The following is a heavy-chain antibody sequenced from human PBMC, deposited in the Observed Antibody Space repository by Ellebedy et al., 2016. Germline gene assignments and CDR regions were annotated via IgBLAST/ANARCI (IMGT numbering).Heavy chain of an antibody. Sequence: GGSLRLXXEVTGVNFRKFSLNWVRQAPGKGLEWVAFISADGDTIYYATSVKGRFTISRDDADSSLSLQMNSLRGDDTAVYYCVAALDYWGQGTLVTVS. J-gene: IGHJ4*02. D-gene: IGHD6-25*01. V-gene: IGHV3-48*04. CDR2: ISADGDTI. CDR3: VAALDY. CDR1: GVNFRKFS.